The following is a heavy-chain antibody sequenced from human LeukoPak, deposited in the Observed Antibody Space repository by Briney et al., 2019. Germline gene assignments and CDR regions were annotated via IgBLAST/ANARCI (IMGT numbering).Heavy chain of an antibody. V-gene: IGHV3-30*03. J-gene: IGHJ4*02. CDR2: ISYDGSNK. CDR1: GFTFSSYG. CDR3: AMGEGTTGPFDY. Sequence: GGSLRLSCAASGFTFSSYGMHWVRQAPGKGLEWVAVISYDGSNKYYADSVKGRFTISRDNSKNTLYLQMNSLRADDTAVYYCAMGEGTTGPFDYWGQGTLVTVSS. D-gene: IGHD1-1*01.